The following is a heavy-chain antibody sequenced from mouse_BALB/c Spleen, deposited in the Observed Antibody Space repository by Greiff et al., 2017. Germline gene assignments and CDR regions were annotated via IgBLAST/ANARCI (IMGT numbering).Heavy chain of an antibody. D-gene: IGHD1-2*01. Sequence: DVHLVESGGGLVKPGGSLKLSCAASGFTFSSYAMSWVRQSPEKRLEWVAEISSGGSYTYYPDTVTGRFTISRDNAKNTLYLEMSSLRSEDTAMYYCARYGYRYAMDYWGQGTSVTVSS. CDR1: GFTFSSYA. V-gene: IGHV5-9-4*01. CDR2: ISSGGSYT. CDR3: ARYGYRYAMDY. J-gene: IGHJ4*01.